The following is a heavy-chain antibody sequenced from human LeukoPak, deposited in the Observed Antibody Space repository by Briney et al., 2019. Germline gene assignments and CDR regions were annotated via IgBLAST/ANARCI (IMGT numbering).Heavy chain of an antibody. CDR2: IKQDGSEK. J-gene: IGHJ6*03. Sequence: GSLRLSCAASGFTFSSYGMNWVRQAPGKGLEWVANIKQDGSEKYYVDSVKGRFTISRDNAKNSLHLQMNSLRAEDTAVYYCARDYVSSSWYGYYYYYMDVWGKGTTVTVSS. CDR3: ARDYVSSSWYGYYYYYMDV. V-gene: IGHV3-7*01. CDR1: GFTFSSYG. D-gene: IGHD6-13*01.